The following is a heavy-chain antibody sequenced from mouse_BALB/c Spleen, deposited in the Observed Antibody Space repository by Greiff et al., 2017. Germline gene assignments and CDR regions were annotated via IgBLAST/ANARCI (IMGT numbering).Heavy chain of an antibody. CDR3: ARVYYGNYYFDY. CDR2: ISYSGST. Sequence: EVQLQQSGPGLVKPSQSLSLTCTVTGYSITSDYAWNWIRQFPGNKLECMGYISYSGSTSYNPSLKSRISITRDTSKNQFFLQLNSVTTEDTATYYCARVYYGNYYFDYWGQGTTLTVSS. V-gene: IGHV3-2*02. CDR1: GYSITSDYA. J-gene: IGHJ2*01. D-gene: IGHD2-1*01.